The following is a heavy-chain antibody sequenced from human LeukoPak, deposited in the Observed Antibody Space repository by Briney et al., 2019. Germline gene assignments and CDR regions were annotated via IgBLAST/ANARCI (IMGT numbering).Heavy chain of an antibody. CDR2: ISTSGGSA. V-gene: IGHV3-23*05. Sequence: GESLRLSCAASGFTFSSYAMSWVRRAPGKGLEWVSGISTSGGSAYYADSVKGRFTISRDNPGNTLFMEMHSLRAEDTAFYYCAIMHSYYDGRGYSVQWRQGTLVTVSS. D-gene: IGHD3-22*01. J-gene: IGHJ4*02. CDR1: GFTFSSYA. CDR3: AIMHSYYDGRGYSVQ.